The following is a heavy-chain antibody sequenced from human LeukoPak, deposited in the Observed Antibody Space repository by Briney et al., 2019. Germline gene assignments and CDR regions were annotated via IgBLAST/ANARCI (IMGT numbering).Heavy chain of an antibody. J-gene: IGHJ4*02. CDR1: GGTFSSYA. CDR2: IIPIFGTA. Sequence: SVKVSCKASGGTFSSYAISWARQAPGQGLEWMGGIIPIFGTANYAQNFQGRVTITTDESTSTAYMELSSLRSEDTAVYYCARAITIFGVVITYFDYWGQGTLVTVSS. V-gene: IGHV1-69*05. CDR3: ARAITIFGVVITYFDY. D-gene: IGHD3-3*01.